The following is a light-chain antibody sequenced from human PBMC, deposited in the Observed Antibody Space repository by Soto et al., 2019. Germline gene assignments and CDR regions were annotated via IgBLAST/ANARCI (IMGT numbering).Light chain of an antibody. J-gene: IGKJ2*01. CDR3: QQRSNWPRGYT. V-gene: IGKV3-11*01. Sequence: EIVLTQSPATLSLSPGERATLSCRASQSVSSYLAWYQQKPGQAPRLLIYDASNRATGIPARFSGSGSGTDFSLTISCLEPEDFAVYDCQQRSNWPRGYTFGQGTKLEIK. CDR1: QSVSSY. CDR2: DAS.